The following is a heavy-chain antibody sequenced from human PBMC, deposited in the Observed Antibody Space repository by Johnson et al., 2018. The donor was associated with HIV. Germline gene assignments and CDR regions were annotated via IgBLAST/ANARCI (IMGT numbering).Heavy chain of an antibody. CDR1: GFTFSSYA. CDR2: ISSSGSTI. V-gene: IGHV3-48*04. J-gene: IGHJ3*02. CDR3: AREYEAFDI. Sequence: MLLVESGGGVVQPGRSLRLSCAASGFTFSSYAMSWVRQAPGKGLEWVSAISSSGSTIYYADSVKGRFTISRDNAKNSLYLQMNSLRAEDTAVYYCAREYEAFDIWGQGTMVTVSS.